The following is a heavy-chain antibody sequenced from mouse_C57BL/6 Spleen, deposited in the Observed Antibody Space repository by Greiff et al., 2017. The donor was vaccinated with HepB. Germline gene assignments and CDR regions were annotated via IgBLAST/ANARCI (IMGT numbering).Heavy chain of an antibody. J-gene: IGHJ4*01. CDR2: IWSDGST. V-gene: IGHV2-6-1*01. CDR1: GFSLTSYG. Sequence: QVQLQQSGPGLVAPSQSLSITCTVSGFSLTSYGVHWVRQPPGKGLEWLVVIWSDGSTNYNSALKSRLSISKDNSKSQVFLKMNSLQTDDTAMYYCARQGIYYGNYNYAMDYWGQGTSVTVSS. D-gene: IGHD2-1*01. CDR3: ARQGIYYGNYNYAMDY.